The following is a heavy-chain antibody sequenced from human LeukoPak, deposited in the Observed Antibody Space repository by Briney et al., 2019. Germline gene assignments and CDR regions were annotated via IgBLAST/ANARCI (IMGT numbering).Heavy chain of an antibody. D-gene: IGHD2-2*03. CDR3: ASGYCSSTSCYDPYYYYYMDV. Sequence: ASVKVSCKASGYTFTSYDINWVRQATGQGLEWMGRINPNSGGTNYAQKFQGRVTMTRDTSISTAYMELSRLRSDDTAVYYCASGYCSSTSCYDPYYYYYMDVWGKGTTVTVSS. CDR2: INPNSGGT. V-gene: IGHV1-2*06. J-gene: IGHJ6*03. CDR1: GYTFTSYD.